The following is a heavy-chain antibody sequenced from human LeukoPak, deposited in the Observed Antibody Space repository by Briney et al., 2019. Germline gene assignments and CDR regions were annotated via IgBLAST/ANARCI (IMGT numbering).Heavy chain of an antibody. D-gene: IGHD2-15*01. CDR3: ARTAGDCSGGSCYLPYDY. CDR1: GVTFSSYA. CDR2: ISSNGGST. V-gene: IGHV3-64*01. Sequence: GGSLRLSCAASGVTFSSYAMHWVRQAPGKGVEYVSAISSNGGSTYYANSVKGRFTISRDNSKTTLYLQMGSLRAEDMAVSYCARTAGDCSGGSCYLPYDYWGQGTLVTVSS. J-gene: IGHJ4*02.